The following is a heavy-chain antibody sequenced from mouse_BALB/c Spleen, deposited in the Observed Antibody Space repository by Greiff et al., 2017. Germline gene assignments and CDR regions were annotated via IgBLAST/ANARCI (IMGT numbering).Heavy chain of an antibody. CDR1: GFTFSSYA. CDR2: ISSGGST. J-gene: IGHJ4*01. V-gene: IGHV5-6-5*01. Sequence: EVHLVESGGGLVKPGGSLKLSCAASGFTFSSYAMSWVRQTPEKRLEWVASISSGGSTYYPDSVKGRFTISRDNARNILYLQMRSLRSEDTAMYYCARVGMITTPMDYWGQGTSVTVSA. D-gene: IGHD2-4*01. CDR3: ARVGMITTPMDY.